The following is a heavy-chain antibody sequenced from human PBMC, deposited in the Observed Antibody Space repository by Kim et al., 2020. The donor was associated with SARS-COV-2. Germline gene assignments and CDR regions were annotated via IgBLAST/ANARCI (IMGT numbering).Heavy chain of an antibody. CDR1: GGSISSYY. CDR3: ARRALGYYDILTGTIKSAFDI. V-gene: IGHV4-59*08. Sequence: SDTLSLTCTVSGGSISSYYWSWIRQPPGKGLEWIGYIYYSGSTNYNPSLKSRVTISVDTSKNQFSLKLSSVTAADTAVYYCARRALGYYDILTGTIKSAFDIWGQGTMVTVSS. D-gene: IGHD3-9*01. J-gene: IGHJ3*02. CDR2: IYYSGST.